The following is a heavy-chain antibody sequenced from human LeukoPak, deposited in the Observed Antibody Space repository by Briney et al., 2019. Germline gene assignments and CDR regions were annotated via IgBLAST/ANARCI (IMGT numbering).Heavy chain of an antibody. CDR2: FSGSGAST. J-gene: IGHJ4*02. CDR1: GFTFSNYA. D-gene: IGHD6-19*01. V-gene: IGHV3-23*01. CDR3: AKALSRSRSIAVAGYSCGFDY. Sequence: GGSLRLSCAASGFTFSNYAMSWVRQAPGKGLEWVSAFSGSGASTYYADSVKGRFTISRDNSKNTLYLQMDSLRAEDTAVYYCAKALSRSRSIAVAGYSCGFDYWGQGTLVTVSS.